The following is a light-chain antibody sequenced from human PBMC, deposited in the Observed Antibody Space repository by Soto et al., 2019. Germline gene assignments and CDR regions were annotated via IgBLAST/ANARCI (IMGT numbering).Light chain of an antibody. CDR3: SSYTSSSTRV. Sequence: QSALTQPASVSGSPGQSITISCTGTSSDVGGYNFVSWYQQHPGKAPKLMIYDVNTRPSGVSNRFSGSKSGNTASLTISGLQAKDEADYYCSSYTSSSTRVFGGGTKLTVL. J-gene: IGLJ3*02. CDR1: SSDVGGYNF. CDR2: DVN. V-gene: IGLV2-14*01.